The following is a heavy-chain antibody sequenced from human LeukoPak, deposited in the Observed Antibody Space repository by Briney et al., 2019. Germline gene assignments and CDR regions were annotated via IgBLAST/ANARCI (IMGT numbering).Heavy chain of an antibody. J-gene: IGHJ4*02. CDR2: ISSRGGTFI. CDR3: ARDVAASDNRPAPPYYFDF. Sequence: GGSLRLSCAASGFTFSDYYMSWIRQAPGKGLEWISYISSRGGTFIYYADSVKGRFTVSRDNAKNSLYLQMNSLRAEDTAVYYCARDVAASDNRPAPPYYFDFWGQGILVTVSS. V-gene: IGHV3-11*04. CDR1: GFTFSDYY. D-gene: IGHD1-14*01.